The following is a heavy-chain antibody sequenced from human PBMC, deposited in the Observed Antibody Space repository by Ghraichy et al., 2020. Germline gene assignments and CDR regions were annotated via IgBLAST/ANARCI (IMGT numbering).Heavy chain of an antibody. Sequence: GGSLRLSCAASGFTFSSYAMHWVRQAPGKGLEWVAVISYDGSNKYYADSVKGRFTISRENSKNTLYLQMNSLRAEDTAVYYCARDREWLLLRSPLYYFDYWGQGTLVTVSS. D-gene: IGHD3-22*01. CDR2: ISYDGSNK. CDR1: GFTFSSYA. J-gene: IGHJ4*02. CDR3: ARDREWLLLRSPLYYFDY. V-gene: IGHV3-30*04.